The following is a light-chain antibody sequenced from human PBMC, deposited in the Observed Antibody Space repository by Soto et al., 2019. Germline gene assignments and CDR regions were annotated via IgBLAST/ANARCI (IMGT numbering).Light chain of an antibody. J-gene: IGLJ2*01. CDR1: SSDVGGYNY. Sequence: QSALTQPASVSGSPGQSITISCTGTSSDVGGYNYVSWYQHHPGKAPKFMIYDVNNRPSGVSNRFSGSKSGNTASLTISGLQAEDEADYYCSSYTSNSTLVLFGGGTKVTVL. V-gene: IGLV2-14*03. CDR2: DVN. CDR3: SSYTSNSTLVL.